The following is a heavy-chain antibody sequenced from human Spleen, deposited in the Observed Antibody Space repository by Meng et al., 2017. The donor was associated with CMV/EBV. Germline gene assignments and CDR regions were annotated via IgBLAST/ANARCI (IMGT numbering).Heavy chain of an antibody. CDR3: ARVIKYSIGGGGFDP. V-gene: IGHV4-31*02. J-gene: IGHJ5*02. CDR1: GSITTYSYY. D-gene: IGHD6-25*01. CDR2: ISYSGNT. Sequence: GSITTYSYYWTWIRQDPGKGLEWIGYISYSGNTYYTRSLTSRLTISMDTSKNQFSLKLTSVTAADVAVYYCARVIKYSIGGGGFDPWGQGTLVTVSS.